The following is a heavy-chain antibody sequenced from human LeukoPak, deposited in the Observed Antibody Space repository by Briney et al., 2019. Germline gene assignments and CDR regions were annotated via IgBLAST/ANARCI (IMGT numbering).Heavy chain of an antibody. CDR3: AREGFSSSWYYYYYMDV. CDR2: INHSGST. D-gene: IGHD6-6*01. CDR1: GGSFSGYY. J-gene: IGHJ6*03. Sequence: SETLSLTCAVYGGSFSGYYWSWIRQPPGKGLEWIGEINHSGSTNYNPSLKSRVTISVDTSKNQFSLKLSSVTAADTAAYYCAREGFSSSWYYYYYMDVWGKGTTVTVSS. V-gene: IGHV4-34*01.